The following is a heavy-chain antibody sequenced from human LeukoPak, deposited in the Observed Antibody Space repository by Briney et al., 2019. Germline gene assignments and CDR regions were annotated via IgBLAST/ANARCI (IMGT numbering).Heavy chain of an antibody. J-gene: IGHJ6*03. CDR2: INPNSGGT. CDR3: ARGGRYDFWSGYQNHYYYYYMDV. CDR1: GYTFTGYY. Sequence: ASVKVSCKASGYTFTGYYMHWVRQAPGQGLEWMGWINPNSGGTNYAQKFQGRVTMTRDTSISTAYMELSRLRSDDTAVYYCARGGRYDFWSGYQNHYYYYYMDVWGKGTTVTVSS. V-gene: IGHV1-2*02. D-gene: IGHD3-3*01.